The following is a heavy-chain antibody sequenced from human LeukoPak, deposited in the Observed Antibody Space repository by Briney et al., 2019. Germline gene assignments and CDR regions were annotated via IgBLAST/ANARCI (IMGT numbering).Heavy chain of an antibody. V-gene: IGHV6-1*01. D-gene: IGHD6-6*01. CDR2: TYYRSKWYN. J-gene: IGHJ6*02. CDR3: ARGNDSSSSGYYGMDV. Sequence: SQTLSLTCAISGDSVSSKSAAWNWIRQSPSRGLEWLGRTYYRSKWYNDYAVSVKSRITINPDTSKNQFSLQLNSVTPEDTAVYYCARGNDSSSSGYYGMDVWGQGTTVTVSS. CDR1: GDSVSSKSAA.